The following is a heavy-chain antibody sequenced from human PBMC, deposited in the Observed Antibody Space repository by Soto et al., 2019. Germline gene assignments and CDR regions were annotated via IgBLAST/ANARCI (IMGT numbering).Heavy chain of an antibody. D-gene: IGHD7-27*01. J-gene: IGHJ3*02. CDR2: ISSSSSYI. V-gene: IGHV3-21*01. Sequence: GGSLRLSCAASGFTFSSYSMNWVRQAPGKGLEWVSSISSSSSYIYHADSVKGRFTISRDNAKNSLYLQMNSLRAEDTAVYYCAGSILTGDREAFDIWGQGTMVTVSS. CDR1: GFTFSSYS. CDR3: AGSILTGDREAFDI.